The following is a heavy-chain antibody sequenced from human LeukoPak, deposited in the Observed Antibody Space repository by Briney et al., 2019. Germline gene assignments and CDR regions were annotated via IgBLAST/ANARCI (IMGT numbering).Heavy chain of an antibody. Sequence: PSETLSLTCTVSGGSISSYYWSWVRQPAGKGLVWIGRIYTSGSTNYNPSLKSRVTMSVDTSKNQFSLKLSSVTAADTAVYYCARDLSGSRNNWFDPWGQGTLVTVSS. D-gene: IGHD3-9*01. CDR2: IYTSGST. CDR1: GGSISSYY. CDR3: ARDLSGSRNNWFDP. V-gene: IGHV4-4*07. J-gene: IGHJ5*02.